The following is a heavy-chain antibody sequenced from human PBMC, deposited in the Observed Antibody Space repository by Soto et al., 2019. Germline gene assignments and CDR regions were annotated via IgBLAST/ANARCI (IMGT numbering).Heavy chain of an antibody. CDR3: ARGDFWSGSDY. CDR2: IFHSGST. D-gene: IGHD3-3*01. J-gene: IGHJ4*02. Sequence: ETLSLTCDVSGDSISNNYWWTWVRQFPGEGLQWIGEIFHSGSTNYYPPLKNRVIISVDKSNNRFSLMLRSVTAADTAVYFCARGDFWSGSDYWGQGIQVTVSS. V-gene: IGHV4-4*01. CDR1: GDSISNNYW.